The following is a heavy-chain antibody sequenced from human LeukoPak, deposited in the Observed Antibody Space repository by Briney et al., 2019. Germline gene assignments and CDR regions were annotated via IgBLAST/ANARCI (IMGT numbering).Heavy chain of an antibody. CDR1: GFSFSSYA. J-gene: IGHJ5*02. Sequence: GRSLRLSCAASGFSFSSYAIHWVRQAPGKGLEWVAVIPSDGSKKYYADSVKGRFTISRDNSKNTLYLQINSLRAEDTAVYYCARESEKNYYDTNLNWFDPWGQGTLVTVSS. D-gene: IGHD3-22*01. CDR3: ARESEKNYYDTNLNWFDP. V-gene: IGHV3-30*04. CDR2: IPSDGSKK.